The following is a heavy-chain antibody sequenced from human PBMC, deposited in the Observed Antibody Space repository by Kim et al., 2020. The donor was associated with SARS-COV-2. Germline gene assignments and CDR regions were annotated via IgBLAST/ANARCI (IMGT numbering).Heavy chain of an antibody. D-gene: IGHD2-8*01. CDR3: VRGVDNGFDS. CDR1: GYPFIEFY. CDR2: INPNSGAT. V-gene: IGHV1-2*02. Sequence: ASVKVSCKSSGYPFIEFYIHWLRQAPGKGLEYLGWINPNSGATNYGRTFKGRVTMTRDTSVRTAYLEVGRLTPDDTAVYWCVRGVDNGFDSWGQGTLISV. J-gene: IGHJ4*02.